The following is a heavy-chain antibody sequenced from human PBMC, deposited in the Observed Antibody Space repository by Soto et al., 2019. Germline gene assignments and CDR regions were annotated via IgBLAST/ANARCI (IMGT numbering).Heavy chain of an antibody. D-gene: IGHD1-26*01. CDR1: GYTFINYG. CDR3: ARGSAIVGGAEALDV. CDR2: LSAYNGDT. Sequence: QVQLVQSGAEVKKPGASVRVSCKTSGYTFINYGITWVRQAPGQGLEWMGWLSAYNGDTSSSEKLQDRFTMTTATSTNTVYIDLRSLTSEDTAVYYCARGSAIVGGAEALDVWGQGTMVIVSS. V-gene: IGHV1-18*01. J-gene: IGHJ3*01.